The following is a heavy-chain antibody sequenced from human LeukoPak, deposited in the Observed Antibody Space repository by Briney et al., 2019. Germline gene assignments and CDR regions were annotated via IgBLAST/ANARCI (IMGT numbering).Heavy chain of an antibody. D-gene: IGHD1-26*01. CDR1: GGSFSDNF. CDR2: INHSGST. J-gene: IGHJ4*02. V-gene: IGHV4-34*01. CDR3: ARAASSVDYSGSYSPFDY. Sequence: PSGTLSLTCAVYGGSFSDNFWSWIRQPPGKGLEWIGEINHSGSTNYNPSLKTRLTISVDTSKNQFSLRLSSVTAADTAVYYCARAASSVDYSGSYSPFDYWGQGTLVTVSS.